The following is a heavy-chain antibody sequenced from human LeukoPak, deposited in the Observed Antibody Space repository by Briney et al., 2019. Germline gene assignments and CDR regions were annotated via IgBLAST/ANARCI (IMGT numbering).Heavy chain of an antibody. CDR3: ARRQYSGYETYYFDY. D-gene: IGHD5-12*01. J-gene: IGHJ4*02. CDR2: IYYSGST. V-gene: IGHV4-39*01. Sequence: PSETLSLTCTVSGGSISSSSYYWGWIRQPPGKGLEWIGSIYYSGSTYYNPSLKSRVTISVDTSKNQFSLKLSSVTAADTAVYYCARRQYSGYETYYFDYWGQGTLVTVSS. CDR1: GGSISSSSYY.